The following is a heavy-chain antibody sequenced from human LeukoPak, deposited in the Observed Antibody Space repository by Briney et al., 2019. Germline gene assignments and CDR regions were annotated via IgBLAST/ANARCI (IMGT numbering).Heavy chain of an antibody. D-gene: IGHD6-19*01. J-gene: IGHJ4*02. Sequence: GGSLRLSCAASGFTFDDYAMHWVRQAPGKGLEWVSGISWNSGSIGYADSVKGRFTISRDNAKNSLYLQMNSLRAEDMALYYCAKDEGVEDSSIAVGYGFDYWGQGTLVTVSS. CDR3: AKDEGVEDSSIAVGYGFDY. V-gene: IGHV3-9*03. CDR2: ISWNSGSI. CDR1: GFTFDDYA.